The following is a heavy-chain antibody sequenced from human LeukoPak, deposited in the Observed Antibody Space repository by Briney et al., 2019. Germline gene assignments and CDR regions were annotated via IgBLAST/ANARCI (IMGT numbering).Heavy chain of an antibody. V-gene: IGHV3-21*01. CDR1: GFTFSSYT. CDR3: ARVLEIDY. J-gene: IGHJ4*02. CDR2: ISSSGSST. Sequence: PGGSLRLSCAASGFTFSSYTMNWVRQAPGKGLEWVSSISSSGSSTYYADSVKGRFTIFRDNAKNSLYLQMNSLRAEDTAVYYCARVLEIDYWGQGTLVTVSS. D-gene: IGHD2/OR15-2a*01.